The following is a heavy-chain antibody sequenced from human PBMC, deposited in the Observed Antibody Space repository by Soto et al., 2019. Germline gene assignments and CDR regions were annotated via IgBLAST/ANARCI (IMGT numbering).Heavy chain of an antibody. CDR3: ARDIGYCSSTSCQNWFDP. CDR1: GGTFSSYA. Sequence: SVKVSCKASGGTFSSYAISWVRQAPGQGLEWMGGIIPIFGTANYAQKFQGRVTITADESTSTAYMELSSLRSEDTAVYYCARDIGYCSSTSCQNWFDPWSEGTLVTVSS. CDR2: IIPIFGTA. D-gene: IGHD2-2*01. J-gene: IGHJ5*02. V-gene: IGHV1-69*13.